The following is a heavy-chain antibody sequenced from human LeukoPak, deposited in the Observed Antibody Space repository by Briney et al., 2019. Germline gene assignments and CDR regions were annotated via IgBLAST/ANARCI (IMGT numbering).Heavy chain of an antibody. D-gene: IGHD6-6*01. Sequence: SETLSLTCAVYGGPFSTYYWTWIRQSPGKGLQWIGEINHNKTTNYNPSLKSRVTISVDTSKNQFSLNLTSVTAADTAVYYCAHSSPSLPTDSWGQGTLVIVSS. J-gene: IGHJ4*02. CDR3: AHSSPSLPTDS. V-gene: IGHV4-34*01. CDR2: INHNKTT. CDR1: GGPFSTYY.